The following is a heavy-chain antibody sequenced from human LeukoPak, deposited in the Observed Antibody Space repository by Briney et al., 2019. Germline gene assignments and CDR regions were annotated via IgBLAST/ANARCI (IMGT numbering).Heavy chain of an antibody. CDR1: GYIFTRYY. CDR3: AASRDYGDYYFDS. Sequence: ASVTVSCTASGYIFTRYYLHWVRQALGQGLEWMGRINPNTGYTDYSYNFQGRVALTRDTSINTAYMEVTRLTSDDAAVYFCAASRDYGDYYFDSWGLGTLVTVSS. CDR2: INPNTGYT. D-gene: IGHD4-17*01. J-gene: IGHJ4*02. V-gene: IGHV1-2*06.